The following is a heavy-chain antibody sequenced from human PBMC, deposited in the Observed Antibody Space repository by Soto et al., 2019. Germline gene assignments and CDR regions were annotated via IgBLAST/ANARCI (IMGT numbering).Heavy chain of an antibody. Sequence: EVQLLESGGGLVQPRGSLRLSSAASGFTFSSYAMSWVRLAPGKGLEWFSSIGGSGGTYYADSVKGRFTISRDNSKNMLYLHLNSLRAEDTAMYYCAKGQGWSYYYDSWGQGTLVTVSS. V-gene: IGHV3-23*01. CDR3: AKGQGWSYYYDS. CDR1: GFTFSSYA. J-gene: IGHJ4*02. CDR2: IGGSGGT. D-gene: IGHD2-15*01.